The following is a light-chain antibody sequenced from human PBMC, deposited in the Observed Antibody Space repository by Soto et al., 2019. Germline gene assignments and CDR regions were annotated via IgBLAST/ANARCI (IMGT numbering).Light chain of an antibody. Sequence: DIPMTQSPSTLSASVGDGVTITCRASQSISNRLAWYQQKPGEAPKYLIYDASTLDSGAPSRFSGSGSGTEFTLSISSLQPADFAPYYCQQYNSYPWTFGQGTKVEI. CDR2: DAS. J-gene: IGKJ1*01. V-gene: IGKV1-5*01. CDR1: QSISNR. CDR3: QQYNSYPWT.